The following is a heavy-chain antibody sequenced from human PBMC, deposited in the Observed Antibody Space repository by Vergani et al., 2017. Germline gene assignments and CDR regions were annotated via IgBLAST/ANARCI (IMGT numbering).Heavy chain of an antibody. D-gene: IGHD2-2*01. J-gene: IGHJ6*03. CDR3: ARHATRGCSSTSCYLDYYYYMDV. Sequence: EVQLVQSGAEVRKPGESLKISCKGSGYSFTSYWIGWVRQMPGKGLEWMGIISPGESDTRYSPSFQGQVTISADKSISTAYLQWSSLKASDTAMYYCARHATRGCSSTSCYLDYYYYMDVWGKGTTVTVSS. CDR2: ISPGESDT. CDR1: GYSFTSYW. V-gene: IGHV5-51*01.